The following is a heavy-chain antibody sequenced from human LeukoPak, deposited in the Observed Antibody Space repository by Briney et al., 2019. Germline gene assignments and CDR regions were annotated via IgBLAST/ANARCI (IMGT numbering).Heavy chain of an antibody. CDR3: AKDRIRAQQWLKTYYFDY. CDR1: GGTFSSYA. D-gene: IGHD6-19*01. Sequence: GASVKVSCKASGGTFSSYAISWVRQAPGQGLEWMGGIIPIFGTANYAQKFQGRVTITADESTSTAYMELSSLRAEDTAVYYCAKDRIRAQQWLKTYYFDYWGQGTLVTVSS. CDR2: IIPIFGTA. J-gene: IGHJ4*02. V-gene: IGHV1-69*13.